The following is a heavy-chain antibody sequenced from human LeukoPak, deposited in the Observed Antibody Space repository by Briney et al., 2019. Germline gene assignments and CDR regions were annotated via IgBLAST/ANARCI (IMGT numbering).Heavy chain of an antibody. D-gene: IGHD1-7*01. Sequence: GESLKISCKGSGYSFTSYWIGWVRPMPGKGLEWMGIIYPGDSDTRYSPSFQGQVTISADKSISTAYLQWSSLKASDTAMYYCARMAGTTVYYYYMDVWGKGTTVTVSS. J-gene: IGHJ6*03. CDR2: IYPGDSDT. V-gene: IGHV5-51*01. CDR3: ARMAGTTVYYYYMDV. CDR1: GYSFTSYW.